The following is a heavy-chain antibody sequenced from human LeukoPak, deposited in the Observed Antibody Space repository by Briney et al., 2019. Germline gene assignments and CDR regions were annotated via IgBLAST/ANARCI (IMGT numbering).Heavy chain of an antibody. CDR1: GFTVSSNY. CDR3: AKDGSIAARHYYYYMDV. J-gene: IGHJ6*03. CDR2: IYSDGTT. D-gene: IGHD6-6*01. V-gene: IGHV3-53*05. Sequence: SGGSLRLSCTVSGFTVSSNYMSWVRQAPGKGLEWVSVIYSDGTTYNADSVKGRFTISRDNSKNTLYLQINSLRAEDTAVYYCAKDGSIAARHYYYYMDVWGKGTTVTVSS.